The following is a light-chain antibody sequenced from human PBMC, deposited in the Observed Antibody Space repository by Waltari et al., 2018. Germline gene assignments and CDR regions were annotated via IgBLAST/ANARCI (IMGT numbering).Light chain of an antibody. V-gene: IGKV1-5*03. CDR1: QSVSTW. CDR3: QQYNSRSPWT. CDR2: KAS. J-gene: IGKJ1*01. Sequence: DIQMTQSPSTLSAFVGDRVTITCRASQSVSTWLAWFQQKPGKAPKLVVYKASTLESGVPSRFSGRGSGTEFTLTISSLQPDDFATYYCQQYNSRSPWTFGQGTKVEI.